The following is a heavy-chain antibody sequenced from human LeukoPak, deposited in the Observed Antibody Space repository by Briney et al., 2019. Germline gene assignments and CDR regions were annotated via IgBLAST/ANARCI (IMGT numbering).Heavy chain of an antibody. CDR1: GGTFSSYA. D-gene: IGHD3-22*01. CDR2: IIPILGIA. CDR3: ATPEYDSSGPPDY. V-gene: IGHV1-69*04. Sequence: GASVKVSCKASGGTFSSYAISWVRQAPGQGLEWMGRIIPILGIANYAQKFQGRVTITADKSTSTAYMELSSLRSEDTAVYYCATPEYDSSGPPDYLGQGTLVTVSS. J-gene: IGHJ4*02.